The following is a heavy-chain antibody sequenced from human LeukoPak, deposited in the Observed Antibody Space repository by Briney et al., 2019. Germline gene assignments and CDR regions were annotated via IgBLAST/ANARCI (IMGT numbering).Heavy chain of an antibody. D-gene: IGHD6-13*01. Sequence: GGSLRLSCAASGVTFSSYAMSWVRQAPGKGLEWVSAISGSGDSTYYADPVKGRFTISRDNSKNMLYLQMSSLRAEDTAVYYCATEARQVSGIVSARDYWGQGTLVTVSS. CDR1: GVTFSSYA. J-gene: IGHJ4*02. CDR2: ISGSGDST. CDR3: ATEARQVSGIVSARDY. V-gene: IGHV3-23*01.